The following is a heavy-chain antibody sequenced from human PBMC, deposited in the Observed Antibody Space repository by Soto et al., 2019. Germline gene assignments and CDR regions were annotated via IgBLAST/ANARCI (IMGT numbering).Heavy chain of an antibody. CDR3: ARDVHRVYGDYGASDY. CDR2: IWYDGSNK. CDR1: GFTFSSYG. Sequence: GGSLRLSCAASGFTFSSYGMHWVRQAPGKGLEWVAVIWYDGSNKYYADSVKGRFTISRDNSKNTLYLQMNSLRAEDTAVYYCARDVHRVYGDYGASDYWGQGTLVTVSS. V-gene: IGHV3-33*01. J-gene: IGHJ4*02. D-gene: IGHD4-17*01.